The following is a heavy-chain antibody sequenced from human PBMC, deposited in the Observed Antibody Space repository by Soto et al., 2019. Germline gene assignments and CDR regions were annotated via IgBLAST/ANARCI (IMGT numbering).Heavy chain of an antibody. Sequence: QVQLVQSGAEVKKPGSSVKVSCKASGGTFSSYAISWVRQAPGQGLEWMGGIIPIFGTANYAQKFQGRVTITADESTSTADMELSSLRSEDTAVYYCARDRDNWNPEAGSFDYWGQGTLVTVSS. V-gene: IGHV1-69*01. CDR2: IIPIFGTA. D-gene: IGHD1-20*01. CDR3: ARDRDNWNPEAGSFDY. CDR1: GGTFSSYA. J-gene: IGHJ4*02.